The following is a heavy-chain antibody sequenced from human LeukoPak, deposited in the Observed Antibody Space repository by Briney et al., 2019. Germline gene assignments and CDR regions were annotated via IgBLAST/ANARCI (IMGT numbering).Heavy chain of an antibody. Sequence: GGSLRLSCAATGFTFRKHWMSWVRQTVGKGLECVAKIREDGNEKHYVDSVKGRFTISRDNSKNTLYLQMNSLRAEDTAVYYCANLIDGNEPFDYWGQGTLVTVSS. CDR1: GFTFRKHW. CDR3: ANLIDGNEPFDY. D-gene: IGHD2-21*01. J-gene: IGHJ4*02. CDR2: IREDGNEK. V-gene: IGHV3-7*01.